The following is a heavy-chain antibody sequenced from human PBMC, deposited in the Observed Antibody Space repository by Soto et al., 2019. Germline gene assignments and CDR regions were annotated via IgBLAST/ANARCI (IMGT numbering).Heavy chain of an antibody. V-gene: IGHV1-18*01. J-gene: IGHJ6*02. CDR2: ISADSGYT. CDR1: GYIFTTYG. CDR3: ARDRPPGSLYGMDA. Sequence: QIQLVQFGGEVARPGASVTVSCEASGYIFTTYGLSWVRQTPAHGLEWMGWISADSGYTQYAQFFQGRVNMTRDTSRNKGYMTLRDLTSDDTGLYYCARDRPPGSLYGMDAWGQGTAVTVSS.